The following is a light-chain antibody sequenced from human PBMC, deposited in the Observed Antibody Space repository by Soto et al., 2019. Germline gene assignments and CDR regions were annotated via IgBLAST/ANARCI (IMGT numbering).Light chain of an antibody. J-gene: IGLJ3*02. Sequence: QAVVTQPPSVSGAPGQRVTISCTGSSSNIGAGYDVHWYQQLPGTAPKLLIYANTNRPSGVPDRFSGSKSGTSASLAITGLQAEDEADYYCQSYDSSLSGSNWVFGGGTKLTV. V-gene: IGLV1-40*01. CDR2: ANT. CDR3: QSYDSSLSGSNWV. CDR1: SSNIGAGYD.